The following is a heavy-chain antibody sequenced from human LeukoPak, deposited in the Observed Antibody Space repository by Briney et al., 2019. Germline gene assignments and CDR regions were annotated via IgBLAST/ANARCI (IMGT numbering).Heavy chain of an antibody. V-gene: IGHV4-59*01. J-gene: IGHJ4*02. CDR2: IYYSGST. CDR1: GDSISSYY. CDR3: ARWDTSGWYFDY. D-gene: IGHD6-19*01. Sequence: SETLSLTCTVSGDSISSYYWSWIRQPPGKGLEWIGYIYYSGSTNYNPSLKSRVTISVDTSKNQFSLKLSSVTAADTAVYYCARWDTSGWYFDYWGQGTLVTVSS.